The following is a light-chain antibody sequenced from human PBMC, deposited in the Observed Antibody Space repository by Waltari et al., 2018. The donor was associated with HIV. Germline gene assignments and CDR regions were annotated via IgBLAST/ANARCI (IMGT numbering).Light chain of an antibody. CDR1: QRISIY. CDR3: QQRSAWPLT. J-gene: IGKJ4*01. CDR2: DAS. V-gene: IGKV3-11*01. Sequence: EIVLTQSPSTLSLSPGERVTLSCTASQRISIYLATYQQKPGPDPRLLIYDASNRTTGIPARFSGSGSGTDFSLTISSLEPEDLGVYYCQQRSAWPLTFGGGTKVEIK.